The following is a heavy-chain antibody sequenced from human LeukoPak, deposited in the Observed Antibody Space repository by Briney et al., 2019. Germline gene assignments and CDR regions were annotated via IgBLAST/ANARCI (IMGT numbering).Heavy chain of an antibody. D-gene: IGHD4-17*01. J-gene: IGHJ6*03. CDR1: GYTFTSYY. CDR3: ARDTTVTTRFMDV. CDR2: INPSGGST. Sequence: ASVKVSYKASGYTFTSYYMHWVRQAPGQGLEWMGIINPSGGSTSYAQKFQGRVTMTRDMSTSTVYMELSSLRSEDTAVYYCARDTTVTTRFMDVWGKGTTVTVSS. V-gene: IGHV1-46*01.